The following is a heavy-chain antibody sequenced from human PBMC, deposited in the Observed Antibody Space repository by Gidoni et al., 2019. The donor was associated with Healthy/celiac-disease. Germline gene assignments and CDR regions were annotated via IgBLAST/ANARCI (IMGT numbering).Heavy chain of an antibody. Sequence: QVQLQQWGAGLLKPSETLSLTCAVYGGSFSGYYWSWIRQPPGKGLEWIGEINHSGSTNYNPSLKSRVTISVDTSKNQFSLKLSSVTAADTAVYYCARLSRSSGYYRPGFDYWGQGTLVTVSS. CDR1: GGSFSGYY. CDR2: INHSGST. D-gene: IGHD3-22*01. J-gene: IGHJ4*02. V-gene: IGHV4-34*01. CDR3: ARLSRSSGYYRPGFDY.